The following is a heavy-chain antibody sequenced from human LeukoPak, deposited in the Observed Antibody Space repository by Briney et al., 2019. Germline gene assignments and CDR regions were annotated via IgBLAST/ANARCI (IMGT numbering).Heavy chain of an antibody. J-gene: IGHJ4*02. CDR1: GYTFTGYY. V-gene: IGHV1-69*02. D-gene: IGHD5-24*01. Sequence: GASVKVSCKASGYTFTGYYMHWVRQAPGQGLEWMGRIIPILGIANYAQKFQGGVTITADKSTSTAYMELSSLRSEDTAVYYCARSRDGYKPPLDYWGQGTLVTVSS. CDR3: ARSRDGYKPPLDY. CDR2: IIPILGIA.